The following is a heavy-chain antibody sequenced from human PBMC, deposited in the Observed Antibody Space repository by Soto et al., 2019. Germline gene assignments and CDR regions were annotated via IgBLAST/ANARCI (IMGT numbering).Heavy chain of an antibody. Sequence: SETLSLTCTVSGGSISSYNWSWIRQPPGKGLEWIGYIYYSGSTNYNPSLKSRVTISVDTSKNQFSLKLSSVTAADTAVYYCARHYSDWFDPWGQGTQVTVSS. CDR3: ARHYSDWFDP. D-gene: IGHD2-15*01. V-gene: IGHV4-59*08. CDR1: GGSISSYN. J-gene: IGHJ5*02. CDR2: IYYSGST.